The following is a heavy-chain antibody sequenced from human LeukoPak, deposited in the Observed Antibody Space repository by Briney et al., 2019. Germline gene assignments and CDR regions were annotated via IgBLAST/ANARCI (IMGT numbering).Heavy chain of an antibody. CDR3: AKDRRFLEWLPTPSDV. CDR2: ISGSGGST. Sequence: GGSLRPSCAASGFTFSSYAMSWVRQAPGRGLEWFSAISGSGGSTYYADSVKGRFTISRDNSKNTLYLQMNSLRAEDTAVYYCAKDRRFLEWLPTPSDVWGKGTTVTVSS. J-gene: IGHJ6*04. D-gene: IGHD3-3*01. CDR1: GFTFSSYA. V-gene: IGHV3-23*01.